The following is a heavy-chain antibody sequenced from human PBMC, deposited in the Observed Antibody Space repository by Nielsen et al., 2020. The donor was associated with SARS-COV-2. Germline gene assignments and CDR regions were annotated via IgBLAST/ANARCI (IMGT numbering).Heavy chain of an antibody. Sequence: GGSLSLSCEASGFIFNTYGMNWVRQAPGKGLEWISYISDDNTIFYADSVKGRFTIYGDNAKNSLDLQMNSLRDEDTAVYYCARDLELLTNYYALYYWGQGTLVTVSS. V-gene: IGHV3-48*02. D-gene: IGHD3-9*01. J-gene: IGHJ4*02. CDR1: GFIFNTYG. CDR3: ARDLELLTNYYALYY. CDR2: ISDDNTI.